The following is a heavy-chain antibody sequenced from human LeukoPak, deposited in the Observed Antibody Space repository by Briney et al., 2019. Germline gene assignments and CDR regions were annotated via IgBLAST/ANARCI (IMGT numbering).Heavy chain of an antibody. V-gene: IGHV4-39*01. CDR3: ARHPSSSWYEYYYYYYMDV. Sequence: SETLSLTCTVSAGSISSSSFYWGWIRQPPGTGLEWIGTIYYSGSTYYNPSLKSRVTISVDTSKDQFSLKLSSVTAADTAVYYCARHPSSSWYEYYYYYYMDVWGKGTTVTISS. D-gene: IGHD6-13*01. CDR2: IYYSGST. CDR1: AGSISSSSFY. J-gene: IGHJ6*03.